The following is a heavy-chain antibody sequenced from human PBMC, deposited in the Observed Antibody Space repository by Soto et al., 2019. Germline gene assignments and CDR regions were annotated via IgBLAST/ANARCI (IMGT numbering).Heavy chain of an antibody. CDR2: IYPGDSDT. J-gene: IGHJ6*02. CDR3: ARSDVVVVPAALQDYGMDV. D-gene: IGHD2-2*01. Sequence: GAPLKISCKGSGYSFTSYWIAWVRQMNGKGLEWMGIIYPGDSDTRYSPSFQGQVTIAADKSISTAYLQWSSLKASDTAMYYCARSDVVVVPAALQDYGMDVWGQGTTVTVSS. V-gene: IGHV5-51*01. CDR1: GYSFTSYW.